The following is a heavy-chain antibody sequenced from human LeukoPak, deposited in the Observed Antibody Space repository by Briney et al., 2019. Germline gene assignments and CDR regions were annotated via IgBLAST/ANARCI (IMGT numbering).Heavy chain of an antibody. CDR1: GGTFNSYA. D-gene: IGHD2-2*01. Sequence: SVKVSCKASGGTFNSYAISWVRQAPGQGLEWMGEIIPIFGTANYAQKFQGRVTITADESTSTAYMELSSLRSEDTAVYYCARVAEYCSSTSCYWSAFDIWGQGTMVTVSS. J-gene: IGHJ3*02. CDR2: IIPIFGTA. CDR3: ARVAEYCSSTSCYWSAFDI. V-gene: IGHV1-69*13.